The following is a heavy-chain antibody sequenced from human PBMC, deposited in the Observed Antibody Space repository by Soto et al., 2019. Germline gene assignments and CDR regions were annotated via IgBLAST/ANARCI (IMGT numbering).Heavy chain of an antibody. CDR2: ISAYNGNT. CDR3: ARDFSRIVVVPAAIPDYGMDV. Sequence: QVQLVQSGAEVKKPGASVKVSCKASGYTFTSYGISWVRQAPGQGLEWMGWISAYNGNTNYAQKPQGRVTMTTDTSTSTAYMELRSLRSDDTAVYYCARDFSRIVVVPAAIPDYGMDVWGQGTTVTVSS. D-gene: IGHD2-2*01. CDR1: GYTFTSYG. V-gene: IGHV1-18*01. J-gene: IGHJ6*02.